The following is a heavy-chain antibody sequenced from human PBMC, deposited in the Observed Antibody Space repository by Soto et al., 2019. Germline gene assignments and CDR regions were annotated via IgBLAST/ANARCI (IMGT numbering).Heavy chain of an antibody. D-gene: IGHD5-18*01. V-gene: IGHV1-69*01. CDR2: IIPIFGTA. Sequence: QVQLVQSGAEVKKPGSSVKVSCKASGGTFSSYAISWVRQAPGQGLEWMGGIIPIFGTANYAQKFQGRVTITADESTSTSYMELSSLRSEDTAVYYWAAGDTAMVEGYYYGMDVWGQGTTVTVSS. CDR1: GGTFSSYA. CDR3: AAGDTAMVEGYYYGMDV. J-gene: IGHJ6*02.